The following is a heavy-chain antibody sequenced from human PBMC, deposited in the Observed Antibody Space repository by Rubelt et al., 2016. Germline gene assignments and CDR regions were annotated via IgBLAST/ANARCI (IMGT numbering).Heavy chain of an antibody. CDR1: VFTFSSYA. Sequence: GGGVVQPGRSLRLSCAASVFTFSSYAMHWVRQAPGKGLEWVAVISYDGSNKYYADSVKGRFTISRDNSKNTLYLQMNSLRAEDTAVYYCARASAQLPTYYYDSSGYLFDYWGQGTLVTVSS. J-gene: IGHJ4*02. CDR2: ISYDGSNK. V-gene: IGHV3-30*04. CDR3: ARASAQLPTYYYDSSGYLFDY. D-gene: IGHD3-22*01.